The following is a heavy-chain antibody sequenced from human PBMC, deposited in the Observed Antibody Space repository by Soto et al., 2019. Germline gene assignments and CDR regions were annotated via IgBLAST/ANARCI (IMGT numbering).Heavy chain of an antibody. CDR3: AKGSSLVYYYYYGIDV. V-gene: IGHV3-30*18. D-gene: IGHD6-6*01. CDR2: MSNDGSNK. J-gene: IGHJ6*02. Sequence: PGGSLRLSCVASGFNFRAYGMHWVRQAPGKGLEWVAVMSNDGSNKYYADSVKGRFTISRDNSKNMLYLQMNSLRTEDTAVYYCAKGSSLVYYYYYGIDVWGPGTTVTVSS. CDR1: GFNFRAYG.